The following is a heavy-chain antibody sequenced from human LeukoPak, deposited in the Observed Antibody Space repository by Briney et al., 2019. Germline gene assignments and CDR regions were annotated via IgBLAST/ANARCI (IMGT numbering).Heavy chain of an antibody. CDR1: GYTFTNYY. Sequence: ASVKVSCTASGYTFTNYYIHWVRQAPGQGLEWMAIINPSSGSTNYAQKFQGRVTMTRDTSTSTVYMELSSLRSEGTAMYYCAREYSNSQFDYWGQGTLVTVSS. V-gene: IGHV1-46*01. J-gene: IGHJ4*02. D-gene: IGHD6-13*01. CDR2: INPSSGST. CDR3: AREYSNSQFDY.